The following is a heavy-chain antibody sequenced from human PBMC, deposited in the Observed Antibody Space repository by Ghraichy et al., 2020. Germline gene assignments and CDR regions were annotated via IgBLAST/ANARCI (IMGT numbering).Heavy chain of an antibody. CDR1: GFTFSSYW. CDR3: ARDRDCSGGTCYPY. V-gene: IGHV3-7*01. Sequence: GGSLRLSCAASGFTFSSYWMSWVRQAPGKGLEWVANINQDGSEKYYVDSVKGRFTISRDNAKNSLYLQMNSLRAEDTAVYYCARDRDCSGGTCYPYWGQGTLVTVSS. J-gene: IGHJ4*02. D-gene: IGHD2-15*01. CDR2: INQDGSEK.